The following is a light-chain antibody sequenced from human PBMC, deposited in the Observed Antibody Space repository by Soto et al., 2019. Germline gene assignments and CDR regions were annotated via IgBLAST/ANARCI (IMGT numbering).Light chain of an antibody. CDR1: QSVSNNY. Sequence: EVVLTQYPGTLSLSPGERATLSCRASQSVSNNYLAWYQQKPGQSPKLLIFGSSDRATGIPDGFSGSGSGTDFAITISSLEPEDFSVYYCQQYGSSPPYNFGQGTKLEIK. V-gene: IGKV3-20*01. J-gene: IGKJ2*01. CDR2: GSS. CDR3: QQYGSSPPYN.